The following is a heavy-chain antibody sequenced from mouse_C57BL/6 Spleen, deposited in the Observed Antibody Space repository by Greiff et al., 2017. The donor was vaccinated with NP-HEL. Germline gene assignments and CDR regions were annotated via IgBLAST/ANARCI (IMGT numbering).Heavy chain of an antibody. CDR3: ARYKGTPYWYFDV. D-gene: IGHD3-3*01. J-gene: IGHJ1*03. V-gene: IGHV7-3*01. CDR2: IRNKANGYTT. Sequence: EVKVVESGGGLVQPGGSLSLSCAASGFTFTDYYMSWVRQPPGKALEWLGFIRNKANGYTTEYSASVKGRFTISRDNSQSILYLQMNALRAEDSATYYCARYKGTPYWYFDVWGTGTTVTVSS. CDR1: GFTFTDYY.